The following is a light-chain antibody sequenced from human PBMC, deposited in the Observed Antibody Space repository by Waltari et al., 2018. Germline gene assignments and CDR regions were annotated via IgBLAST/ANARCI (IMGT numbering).Light chain of an antibody. J-gene: IGKJ4*01. V-gene: IGKV3-20*01. Sequence: EIVLTQSPGALSLSPGERATLSCRASHNVGNNYLAWFQQKPGQAPRLLIYGASSRATGSPDRFSGSGSGTDFTLTISRLEPEDFAVYYCQQSAHSPLTVGGGTKVEIK. CDR2: GAS. CDR3: QQSAHSPLT. CDR1: HNVGNNY.